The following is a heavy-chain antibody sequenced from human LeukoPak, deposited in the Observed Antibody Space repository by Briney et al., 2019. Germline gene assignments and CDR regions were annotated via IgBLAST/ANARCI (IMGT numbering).Heavy chain of an antibody. D-gene: IGHD3/OR15-3a*01. Sequence: SETLSLTCTVPGGSISSSSYYWGWIRQPPGKGLEWIGSIYYSESIYYNPSLKSRLTISVDTSKNQFSLKLSSVTAADTAVYYCARGWTNIWFDPWGQGTLVTVSS. V-gene: IGHV4-39*07. CDR2: IYYSESI. CDR1: GGSISSSSYY. CDR3: ARGWTNIWFDP. J-gene: IGHJ5*02.